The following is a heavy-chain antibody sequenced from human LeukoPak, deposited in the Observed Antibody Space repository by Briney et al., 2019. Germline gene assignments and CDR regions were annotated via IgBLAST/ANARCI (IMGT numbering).Heavy chain of an antibody. CDR2: ISSSGSTI. CDR1: GFTFSSYE. J-gene: IGHJ6*03. D-gene: IGHD3-3*01. V-gene: IGHV3-48*03. Sequence: GGSLRLSCAASGFTFSSYEMNWVRQAPGKGLEWVSYISSSGSTIYYADSVKGRFTISRDNVKNSLYLQMNSLRAEDTAVYYCARAGYDFWSGYYPHYYMDVWGKGTTVTVSS. CDR3: ARAGYDFWSGYYPHYYMDV.